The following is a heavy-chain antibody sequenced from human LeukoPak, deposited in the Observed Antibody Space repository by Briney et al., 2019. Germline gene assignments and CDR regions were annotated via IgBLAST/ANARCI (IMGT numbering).Heavy chain of an antibody. V-gene: IGHV3-23*01. Sequence: GGSLRLSCAASGFTFSRYAMSWVRQAPGKGLEWVSGISGSGGSTNYADSVKGRFTISRDNSKNTLYMQMNSLRDEDTAVYYCAKASAVSVTAYYYGMDVWGQGTTVTVSS. J-gene: IGHJ6*02. CDR1: GFTFSRYA. CDR3: AKASAVSVTAYYYGMDV. D-gene: IGHD5/OR15-5a*01. CDR2: ISGSGGST.